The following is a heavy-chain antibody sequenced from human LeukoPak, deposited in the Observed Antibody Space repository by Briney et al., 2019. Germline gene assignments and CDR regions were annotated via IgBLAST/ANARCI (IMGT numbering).Heavy chain of an antibody. CDR1: GGSISSYY. V-gene: IGHV4-4*07. CDR3: ARQGATRRGHDAFDI. D-gene: IGHD1-26*01. Sequence: SETLSLTCTVSGGSISSYYWSWIRQPAGKGLEWIGRIYTSGSTNYNPSLKSRVTISVDKSINTAYLQWSSLKASDTAMYYCARQGATRRGHDAFDIWGQGTMVTVSS. J-gene: IGHJ3*02. CDR2: IYTSGST.